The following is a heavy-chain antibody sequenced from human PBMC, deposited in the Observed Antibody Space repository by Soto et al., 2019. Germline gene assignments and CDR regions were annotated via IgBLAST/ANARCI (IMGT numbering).Heavy chain of an antibody. CDR1: GFTFSSYA. D-gene: IGHD1-26*01. Sequence: PGGSLRLSCAASGFTFSSYAMSWVRQAPGTGLEWVSAISGSGGSTYYADSVKGRFTISRDNSKNTLYLQMNSLRAEDTAVYYCANAESYGSAFDIWGQGTMVTVSS. J-gene: IGHJ3*02. CDR2: ISGSGGST. V-gene: IGHV3-23*01. CDR3: ANAESYGSAFDI.